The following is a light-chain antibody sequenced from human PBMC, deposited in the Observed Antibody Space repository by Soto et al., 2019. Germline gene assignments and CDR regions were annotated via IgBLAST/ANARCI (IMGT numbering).Light chain of an antibody. Sequence: EIVLTQSPGTLSLSPGEGATLSCRASQSVSTNFFAWYQQKPGQAPRLLIYGASTRATGIPDRFSGSGSGTDFTLPISRLEPEDFAVYYCQQYGRTAWTFGKGTRVDIK. CDR1: QSVSTNF. CDR3: QQYGRTAWT. V-gene: IGKV3-20*01. CDR2: GAS. J-gene: IGKJ2*02.